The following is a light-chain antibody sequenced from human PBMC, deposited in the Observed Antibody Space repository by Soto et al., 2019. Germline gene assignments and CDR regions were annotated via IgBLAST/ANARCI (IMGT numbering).Light chain of an antibody. J-gene: IGKJ1*01. Sequence: DIQMTQSPSSLSASVGDRVTITCRASQGIGNSLAWYRQKPGKVPKVLIYTASTLHSGVPSRFSGSGSGTDFTLTINSLQPEDVATYFCQKYDSVPWSFGQGTRVEI. V-gene: IGKV1-27*01. CDR2: TAS. CDR3: QKYDSVPWS. CDR1: QGIGNS.